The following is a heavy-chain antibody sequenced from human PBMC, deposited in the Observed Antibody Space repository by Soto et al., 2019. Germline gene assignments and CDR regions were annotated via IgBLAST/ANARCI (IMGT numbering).Heavy chain of an antibody. D-gene: IGHD3-10*01. V-gene: IGHV1-69*12. CDR1: GGTFSSYA. Sequence: QVQLVQSGAEVKKPGSSVKVSCKASGGTFSSYAISWVRQAPGQGLEWMGGIIPLFGTANYAQKFQGRVTVTADESTSTAYMELSSLRSDDTAVYYCAREPYGSGSYYNSWFDPWGQGTLVTVSS. CDR2: IIPLFGTA. CDR3: AREPYGSGSYYNSWFDP. J-gene: IGHJ5*02.